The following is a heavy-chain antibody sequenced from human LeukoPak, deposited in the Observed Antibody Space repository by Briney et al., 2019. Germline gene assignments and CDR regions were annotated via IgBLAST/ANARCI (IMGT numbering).Heavy chain of an antibody. CDR1: GYTLTELS. CDR2: FDPEDGET. V-gene: IGHV1-24*01. CDR3: ATSQWYFDSTRFDY. Sequence: GASVKVSCKVSGYTLTELSMHWVRQAPGKGLEWMGGFDPEDGETIYAQKFQGRVTMTEDTSTDTAYMELSSLRSEDTAVYYCATSQWYFDSTRFDYWGQGTLVTVSS. J-gene: IGHJ4*02. D-gene: IGHD3-9*01.